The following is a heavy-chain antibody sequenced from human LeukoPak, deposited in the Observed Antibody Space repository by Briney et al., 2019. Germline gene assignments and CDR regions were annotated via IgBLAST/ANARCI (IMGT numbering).Heavy chain of an antibody. CDR1: GGSISSYY. Sequence: SSETLSLTCTISGGSISSYYWSWIRQSPGKGLEWIGFMYYSGTTNYNPSLKSRVTISLGMSKNQFSLKLSSVTAADTAVYYCARPPMAVTPHVDYWGQGTLVTVSS. J-gene: IGHJ4*02. CDR3: ARPPMAVTPHVDY. D-gene: IGHD2-21*02. V-gene: IGHV4-59*01. CDR2: MYYSGTT.